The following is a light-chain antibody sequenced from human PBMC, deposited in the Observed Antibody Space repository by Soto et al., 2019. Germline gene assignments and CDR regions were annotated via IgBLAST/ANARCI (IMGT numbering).Light chain of an antibody. CDR1: NIGSET. J-gene: IGLJ1*01. V-gene: IGLV3-21*04. CDR2: YDS. CDR3: QVWDSSSDHYV. Sequence: SYVLTQPPSVSVAPGKTARITCGGNNIGSETVHWYQQKPGQAPVLVIYYDSDRPSGIPERFSGSNSGNTATLTISRVEAGDEADYYCQVWDSSSDHYVFGTGTQVTVL.